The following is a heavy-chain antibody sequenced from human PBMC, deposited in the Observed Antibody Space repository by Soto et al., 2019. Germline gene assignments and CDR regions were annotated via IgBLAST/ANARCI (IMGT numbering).Heavy chain of an antibody. Sequence: AASGFTFSSYWMSWVRQAPGKGLEGVANIKQDGSEKYYVDSVKGRFTISRDNAKNSLYLQMNSLRAEDTAVYYCARLIAAAGTSFRYYYYGMDVWGQGTTVTVSS. V-gene: IGHV3-7*01. J-gene: IGHJ6*02. CDR1: GFTFSSYW. CDR2: IKQDGSEK. D-gene: IGHD6-13*01. CDR3: ARLIAAAGTSFRYYYYGMDV.